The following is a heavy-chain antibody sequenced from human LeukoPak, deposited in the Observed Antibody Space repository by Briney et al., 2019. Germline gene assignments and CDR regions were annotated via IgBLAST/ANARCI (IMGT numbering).Heavy chain of an antibody. D-gene: IGHD5-18*01. CDR3: ARHSYGLDRFDP. Sequence: SETLSLTCAVSGHSISSGYYWGWIRQPPGKGLEWIGSIYHSGSTYYNPSLKSRVTISVDTSKNQFSLKLSSVTAADTAVYYCARHSYGLDRFDPWGQGSLVTVSS. V-gene: IGHV4-38-2*01. CDR2: IYHSGST. CDR1: GHSISSGYY. J-gene: IGHJ5*02.